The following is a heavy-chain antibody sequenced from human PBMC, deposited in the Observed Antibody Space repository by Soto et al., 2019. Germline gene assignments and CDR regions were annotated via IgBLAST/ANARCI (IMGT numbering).Heavy chain of an antibody. CDR1: GYTFTSYD. J-gene: IGHJ6*02. D-gene: IGHD6-13*01. V-gene: IGHV1-8*01. CDR3: AREQELVAGHYYYGMDV. Sequence: QVQLVQSGAEVKKPGASVKVSCKASGYTFTSYDINWVRQATGQGLEWMGWRNPNSGNTGYAQKFQGRVTMTRNTSISTAYMELSSLRSEDTAVYYCAREQELVAGHYYYGMDVWGQGPTVTVSS. CDR2: RNPNSGNT.